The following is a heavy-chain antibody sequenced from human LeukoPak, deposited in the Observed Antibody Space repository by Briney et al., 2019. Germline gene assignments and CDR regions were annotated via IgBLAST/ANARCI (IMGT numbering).Heavy chain of an antibody. Sequence: PSETLSLTCAVYGGSFSGYYWSWIRQPPGKGLEWIGEINHSGSTNYNPSLKSRVTISVDTSKNQFSLKLSSVTAADTAVYHCARGRPKYCSGGSCYKYYYYYMDVWGKGTTVTVSS. CDR3: ARGRPKYCSGGSCYKYYYYYMDV. CDR2: INHSGST. CDR1: GGSFSGYY. D-gene: IGHD2-15*01. V-gene: IGHV4-34*01. J-gene: IGHJ6*03.